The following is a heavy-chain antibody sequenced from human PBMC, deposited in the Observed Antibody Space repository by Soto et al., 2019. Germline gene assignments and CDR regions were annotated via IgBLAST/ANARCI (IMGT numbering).Heavy chain of an antibody. V-gene: IGHV1-18*01. CDR1: GYTFTSYG. J-gene: IGHJ5*02. CDR2: ISAYNGNT. D-gene: IGHD2-2*01. Sequence: GASVKVSCKASGYTFTSYGISWVRQAPGQGLEWMGWISAYNGNTNYAQKLQGRVTMTTDTSTSTAYMELSSLRSEDTAVYYCAREYCTSTSCYSYFDPWGQGTLVTVSS. CDR3: AREYCTSTSCYSYFDP.